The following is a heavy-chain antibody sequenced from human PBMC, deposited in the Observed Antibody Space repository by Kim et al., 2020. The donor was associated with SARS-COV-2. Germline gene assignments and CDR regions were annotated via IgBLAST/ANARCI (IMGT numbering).Heavy chain of an antibody. D-gene: IGHD4-17*01. CDR3: AKNLDDYGDTFDY. J-gene: IGHJ4*02. Sequence: YADAVKGRFTISRDNSKNTLYLQMNSLRAEDTAVYYGAKNLDDYGDTFDYWGQGALVTASS. V-gene: IGHV3-23*01.